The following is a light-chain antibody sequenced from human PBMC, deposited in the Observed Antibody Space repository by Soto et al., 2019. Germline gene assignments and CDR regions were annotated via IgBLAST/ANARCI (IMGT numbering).Light chain of an antibody. CDR3: TSYTTSNALYV. Sequence: QSALTQPTSVSGSPGQSITISCTGTNSDVRGYNYVSYVSWYQQHPGKAPKLMIYEVSNRPSGVSNRFSGSKSGNTASLTISGLQAEDEADYYCTSYTTSNALYVFGTGTKVTVL. J-gene: IGLJ1*01. V-gene: IGLV2-14*01. CDR2: EVS. CDR1: NSDVRGYNY.